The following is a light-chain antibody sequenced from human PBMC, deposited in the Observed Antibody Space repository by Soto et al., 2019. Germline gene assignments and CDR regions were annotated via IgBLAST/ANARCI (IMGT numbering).Light chain of an antibody. CDR1: QRVSSSY. Sequence: EIVLTQSPGTLSLSPGERATLSCRASQRVSSSYLAWYQQRPGQAPSLLIYGASNRATGIPDRFSGSGSGTDFTLTISRLEPEDIAVYYCKQYGSSPYTFGQGTKLEIK. J-gene: IGKJ2*01. CDR2: GAS. V-gene: IGKV3-20*01. CDR3: KQYGSSPYT.